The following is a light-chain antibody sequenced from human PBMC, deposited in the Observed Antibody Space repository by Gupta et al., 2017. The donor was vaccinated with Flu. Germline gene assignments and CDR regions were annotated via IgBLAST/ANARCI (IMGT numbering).Light chain of an antibody. CDR2: KAS. Sequence: DIQMTQSPSTLAAFVGDRVTITCRASQNIDVWLAWYQQKPGRAPNLLVYKASSLESGVPVRFVGGGSGTEFTLTINSLQPEDIATYYCQQYNSGTTFGQGTKVEIK. CDR1: QNIDVW. CDR3: QQYNSGTT. V-gene: IGKV1-5*01. J-gene: IGKJ1*01.